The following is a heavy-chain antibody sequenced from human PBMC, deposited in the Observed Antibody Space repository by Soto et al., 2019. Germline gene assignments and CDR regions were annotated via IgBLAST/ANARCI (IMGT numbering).Heavy chain of an antibody. V-gene: IGHV1-46*01. J-gene: IGHJ6*02. D-gene: IGHD3-3*01. CDR3: ARGGTIFGVVIEYYYYGMDV. Sequence: ASVKVSCKASGYTFTSYYMHWVRQAPGQGLEWMGIINPSGGSTSYAQKFQGRVTMTRDTSTSTVYMELSSLRSEDTAVYYCARGGTIFGVVIEYYYYGMDVWGQGTTVTVSS. CDR2: INPSGGST. CDR1: GYTFTSYY.